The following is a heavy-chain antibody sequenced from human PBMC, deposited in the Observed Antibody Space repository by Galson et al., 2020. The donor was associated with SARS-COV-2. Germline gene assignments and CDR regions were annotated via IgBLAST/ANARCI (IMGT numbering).Heavy chain of an antibody. CDR1: GFTFRSYA. CDR3: ARAHYGAYYFEMDV. J-gene: IGHJ6*02. CDR2: TSYDGSNE. D-gene: IGHD4-17*01. V-gene: IGHV3-30-3*01. Sequence: GGSLRLSCAASGFTFRSYAMYWVRQAPGKGLEWVALTSYDGSNEYYGDSVKGRFTISRDNSKNTLYLQMNSLRAEDTAAYYCARAHYGAYYFEMDVWGQGTTVTVSS.